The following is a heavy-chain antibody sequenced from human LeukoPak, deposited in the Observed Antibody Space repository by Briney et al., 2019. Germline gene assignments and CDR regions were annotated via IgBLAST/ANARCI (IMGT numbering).Heavy chain of an antibody. J-gene: IGHJ6*03. CDR1: GGSISSSSYY. D-gene: IGHD3-22*01. V-gene: IGHV4-39*07. CDR2: IYYSGST. CDR3: ARAVDYYDSSGYYYVNYYYMDV. Sequence: ASETLSLTCTVSGGSISSSSYYWGWIRQPPGKGLEWIGSIYYSGSTYYNPSLKSRVTISVDTSKNQFSLKLSSVTAADTAVYYCARAVDYYDSSGYYYVNYYYMDVWGKGTTVTVSS.